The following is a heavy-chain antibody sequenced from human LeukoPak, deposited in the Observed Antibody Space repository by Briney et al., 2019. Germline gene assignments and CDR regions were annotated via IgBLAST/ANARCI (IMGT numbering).Heavy chain of an antibody. J-gene: IGHJ5*02. CDR1: GFTFSSYW. D-gene: IGHD3-22*01. CDR2: INQDGSEK. CDR3: ARKLYYYDRSDAGWFDP. V-gene: IGHV3-7*05. Sequence: GGSLRLSCAASGFTFSSYWMTWVRQAPGEGLEWVANINQDGSEKYYVDSVKGRFTISRDNAKNSLYLQMNSLRAEDTAVYHCARKLYYYDRSDAGWFDPWGQGSLVTVSS.